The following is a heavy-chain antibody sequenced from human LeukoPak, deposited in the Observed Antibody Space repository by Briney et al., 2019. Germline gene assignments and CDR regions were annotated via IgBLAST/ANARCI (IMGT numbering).Heavy chain of an antibody. CDR1: GGSFSAYY. J-gene: IGHJ5*02. Sequence: SETLSLTCAVYGGSFSAYYWSWIRQPPGKGLEWIGYVYYSGGTNYNPSLKSRVTMSVDTSKNQFSLKLRSVTAADTAVYYCARDPSGSFFNWFDPWGQGTLVTVSS. CDR2: VYYSGGT. D-gene: IGHD1-26*01. CDR3: ARDPSGSFFNWFDP. V-gene: IGHV4-59*01.